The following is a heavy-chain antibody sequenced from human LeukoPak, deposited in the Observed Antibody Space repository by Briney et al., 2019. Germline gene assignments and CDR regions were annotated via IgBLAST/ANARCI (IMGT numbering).Heavy chain of an antibody. Sequence: GTSVKVSCKASGFTFTSSAVQWVRQARGQRLEWIGWIVVGSGNTNYAQKFQERVTITRDMSTSTAYMELSSLRSEDTAVYYSAADTIAARLGDLWGRGTLVTVSS. CDR2: IVVGSGNT. V-gene: IGHV1-58*01. D-gene: IGHD6-6*01. J-gene: IGHJ2*01. CDR3: AADTIAARLGDL. CDR1: GFTFTSSA.